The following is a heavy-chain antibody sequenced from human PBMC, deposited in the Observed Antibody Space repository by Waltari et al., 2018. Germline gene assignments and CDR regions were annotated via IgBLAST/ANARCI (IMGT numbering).Heavy chain of an antibody. D-gene: IGHD5-18*01. CDR3: ARGSYGSMDFHH. J-gene: IGHJ1*01. V-gene: IGHV1-3*01. CDR2: INAGNGNT. CDR1: GYTFTSYA. Sequence: QVQLVQSGAEVKKPGASVKVSCKASGYTFTSYAMHWVRQAPGQRLEWMGWINAGNGNTKYSQKFQGRVTITADKSTITAYMELSSLRSEDTAVYYCARGSYGSMDFHHWGQGTLVTVSP.